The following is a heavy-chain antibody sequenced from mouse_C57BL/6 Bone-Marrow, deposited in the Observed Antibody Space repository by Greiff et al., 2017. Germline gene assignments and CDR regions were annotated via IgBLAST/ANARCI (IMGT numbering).Heavy chain of an antibody. V-gene: IGHV14-4*01. J-gene: IGHJ2*01. D-gene: IGHD2-9*01. Sequence: VQLQQSGAELVRPGASVKLSCTASGFNIKDDYMHWVKQRPEQGLEWIGWIDPENGDTEYASKFQGKATIPADTSSNTAYRQLSILASEDTAVYYCTTLPYYGYDDGFDYWGQGTTLTGSS. CDR1: GFNIKDDY. CDR3: TTLPYYGYDDGFDY. CDR2: IDPENGDT.